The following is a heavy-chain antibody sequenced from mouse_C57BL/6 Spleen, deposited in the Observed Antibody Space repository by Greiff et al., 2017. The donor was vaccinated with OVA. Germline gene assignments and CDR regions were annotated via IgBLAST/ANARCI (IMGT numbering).Heavy chain of an antibody. CDR3: ALTPLGAMDY. V-gene: IGHV1-61*01. CDR2: IYPSDSET. Sequence: VRLQQPGAELVRPGSSVKLSCKASGYTFTSYWMDWVKQRPGQGLEWIGNIYPSDSETHYNQKFKDKATLTVDKSSSTAYMQLSSLTSEDSAVYYCALTPLGAMDYWGQGTSVTVSS. J-gene: IGHJ4*01. D-gene: IGHD3-3*01. CDR1: GYTFTSYW.